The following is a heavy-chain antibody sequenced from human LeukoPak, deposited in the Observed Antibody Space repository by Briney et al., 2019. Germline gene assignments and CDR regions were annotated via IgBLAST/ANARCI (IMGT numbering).Heavy chain of an antibody. CDR3: ARCRGETYYYYGMDV. D-gene: IGHD2-21*01. CDR1: GGSISSNNYY. Sequence: SETLSLTCTVCGGSISSNNYYWGWIRQPPGKGLEWIGSIYYSGSTYYNPSLKSRVTVSVDTSKNQFSLRLGSVTAADTALYYCARCRGETYYYYGMDVWGQGTTVTVSS. V-gene: IGHV4-39*01. CDR2: IYYSGST. J-gene: IGHJ6*02.